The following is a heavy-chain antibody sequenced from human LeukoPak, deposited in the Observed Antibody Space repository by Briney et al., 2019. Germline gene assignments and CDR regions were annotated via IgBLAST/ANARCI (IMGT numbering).Heavy chain of an antibody. CDR2: IGTDGSTT. D-gene: IGHD4-23*01. J-gene: IGHJ3*02. Sequence: PGGSLRLSCAASGFTFSNYWMHWVRQFPGKGLVWVSPIGTDGSTTTYADYVKGRFTISRDNAKNTLYLQMNSLRAEDTAVYYCARDKYGGNSNAFDIWGQGTLVTVSS. CDR3: ARDKYGGNSNAFDI. V-gene: IGHV3-74*01. CDR1: GFTFSNYW.